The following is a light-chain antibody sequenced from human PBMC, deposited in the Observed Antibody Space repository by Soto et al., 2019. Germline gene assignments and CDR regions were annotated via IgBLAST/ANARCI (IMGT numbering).Light chain of an antibody. CDR1: GSDVGGYNY. J-gene: IGLJ2*01. Sequence: QSVLTQPRSVSGSPGQSVTISCTGTGSDVGGYNYVSWYQQHPGKAPKLMIYDVTTRPSGVPDRFSGSKSGNTASLTISGLQAEDEADYYCQSYDSSLRAVVFGGGTKLTVL. CDR3: QSYDSSLRAVV. V-gene: IGLV2-11*01. CDR2: DVT.